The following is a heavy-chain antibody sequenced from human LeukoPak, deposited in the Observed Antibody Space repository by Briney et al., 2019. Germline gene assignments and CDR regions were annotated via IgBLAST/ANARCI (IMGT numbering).Heavy chain of an antibody. CDR1: GYTFTSYG. CDR3: ARESHVTREDS. CDR2: ISANNGDT. D-gene: IGHD1-26*01. Sequence: ASVTVSCKASGYTFTSYGISWVRQAPGQGLEWVGWISANNGDTDYAQKFQARVTMTTDTSTSTAYMELRSLRSDDTAVYYCARESHVTREDSWGQGTLVTVSS. V-gene: IGHV1-18*01. J-gene: IGHJ4*02.